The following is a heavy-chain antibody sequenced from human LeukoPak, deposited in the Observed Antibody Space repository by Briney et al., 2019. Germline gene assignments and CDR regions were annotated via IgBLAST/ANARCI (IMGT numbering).Heavy chain of an antibody. CDR1: GFTFSSYW. CDR2: IKQDGSEK. V-gene: IGHV3-7*01. D-gene: IGHD5-12*01. CDR3: ARDHSGYDRDFDY. Sequence: GGSLRLSCAASGFTFSSYWMSWVRQAPGKELEWVANIKQDGSEKYYVDSVKGRFTISRDNAKNSLYLQMNSLRAEDTAVYYCARDHSGYDRDFDYWGQGTLVTVSS. J-gene: IGHJ4*02.